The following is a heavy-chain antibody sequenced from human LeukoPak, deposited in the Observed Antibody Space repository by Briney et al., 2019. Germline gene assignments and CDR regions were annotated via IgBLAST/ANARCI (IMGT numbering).Heavy chain of an antibody. Sequence: PGASVKVSCKASGYTFTGYYMHWVRQAPGQTLEWMGWLNPNIGATNYAPKFQGRVTMTRDTSISTYFMELNSLRSDDTAVYYCARASQQRVLLGYWGQGTLVTVSS. J-gene: IGHJ4*02. CDR1: GYTFTGYY. CDR2: LNPNIGAT. CDR3: ARASQQRVLLGY. D-gene: IGHD6-13*01. V-gene: IGHV1-2*02.